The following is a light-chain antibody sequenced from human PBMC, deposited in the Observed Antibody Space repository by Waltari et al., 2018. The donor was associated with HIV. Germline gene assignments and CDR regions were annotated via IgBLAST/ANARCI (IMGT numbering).Light chain of an antibody. V-gene: IGKV3-15*01. CDR1: QSVSSN. CDR3: QQYNNWPLT. Sequence: ERVMTQSPATLSVSPGERATLVCRASQSVSSNLAWYQKTPGQAPRLLIYGASTRATGIPARFSGSGSGTDFTLTIGSLQSEDFAVYYCQQYNNWPLTFGGGTTVEIK. J-gene: IGKJ4*01. CDR2: GAS.